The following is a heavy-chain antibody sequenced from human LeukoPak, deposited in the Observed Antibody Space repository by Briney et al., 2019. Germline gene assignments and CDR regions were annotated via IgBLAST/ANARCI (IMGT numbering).Heavy chain of an antibody. V-gene: IGHV3-21*04. CDR1: GFTFSSXS. CDR3: ARASSKQLAGYLPDGFDI. D-gene: IGHD3-9*01. Sequence: PGGXLRLSCAASGFTFSSXSXXWVRQAPGKXXXXXXXXXXTATYVXXVDSVKGRXXXSXDNTENSLSLQMKSLRADVAAVYYCARASSKQLAGYLPDGFDIWGQGTMVTVSS. CDR2: XXXTATYV. J-gene: IGHJ3*02.